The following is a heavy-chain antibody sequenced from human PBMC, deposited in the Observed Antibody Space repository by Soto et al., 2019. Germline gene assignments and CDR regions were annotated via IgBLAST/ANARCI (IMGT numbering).Heavy chain of an antibody. D-gene: IGHD3-22*01. CDR2: SRDKPQGYST. J-gene: IGHJ4*02. CDR1: GFTFSSYG. Sequence: GGSLRLSCAASGFTFSSYGMHWVRQAPGKGLEWVGRSRDKPQGYSTAYAASVKGRFTTSRDESQNSAYLQMNSLKTEDTAVYYCVKATYFSDSSGYSRCLDYWGQGTLVTVSS. V-gene: IGHV3-72*01. CDR3: VKATYFSDSSGYSRCLDY.